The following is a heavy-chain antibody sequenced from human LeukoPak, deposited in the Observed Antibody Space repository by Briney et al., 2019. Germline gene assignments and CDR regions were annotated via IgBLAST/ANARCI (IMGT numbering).Heavy chain of an antibody. V-gene: IGHV4-59*08. Sequence: SETLSLTCTVSGGSISGYYWNWIRQPPGKGLEWIGYIYYSGSTNYNPSLKSRVTISVDTSKNQFSLKLSSVTAADTAVYYCARQSFQENWYFDLWGRGTLVTVSS. CDR1: GGSISGYY. J-gene: IGHJ2*01. CDR2: IYYSGST. D-gene: IGHD2/OR15-2a*01. CDR3: ARQSFQENWYFDL.